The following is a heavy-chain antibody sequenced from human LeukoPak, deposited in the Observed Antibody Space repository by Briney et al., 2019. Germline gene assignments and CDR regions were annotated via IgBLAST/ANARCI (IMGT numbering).Heavy chain of an antibody. J-gene: IGHJ4*02. V-gene: IGHV1-46*03. CDR3: ARDPTYYYDSSGYPLYYFDY. Sequence: ASVKVSCKASGYTFTSYYMHWVRQAPGQGLEWMGIINPSGGSTSYAQKFQGRVTMTRDTSTSTVYMERSSLRSEDTAVYYCARDPTYYYDSSGYPLYYFDYWGQGTLVTVSS. CDR2: INPSGGST. CDR1: GYTFTSYY. D-gene: IGHD3-22*01.